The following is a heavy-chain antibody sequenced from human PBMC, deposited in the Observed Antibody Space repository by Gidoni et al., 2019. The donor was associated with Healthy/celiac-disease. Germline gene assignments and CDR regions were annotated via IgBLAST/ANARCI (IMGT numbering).Heavy chain of an antibody. CDR2: IYSSGST. V-gene: IGHV4-30-4*01. D-gene: IGHD2-2*01. Sequence: QVQLQESGPGLVKPSQTLSLTCTVSGGPISSGDYYWSWIRQPPGKGLEWIGYIYSSGSTYYNPSLKSRVTISVDTSKNQFSLKLSSVTAADTAVYYCASLLGYCSSTSCYSSGLPFDYWGQGTLVTVSS. CDR3: ASLLGYCSSTSCYSSGLPFDY. CDR1: GGPISSGDYY. J-gene: IGHJ4*02.